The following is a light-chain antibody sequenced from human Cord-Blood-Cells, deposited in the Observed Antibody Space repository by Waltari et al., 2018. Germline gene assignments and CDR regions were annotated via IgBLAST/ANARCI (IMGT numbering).Light chain of an antibody. CDR1: QRVSSY. J-gene: IGKJ3*01. CDR3: QQRSNWPT. V-gene: IGKV3-11*01. Sequence: EIVLTQSPATLSLSPGERATLSCRASQRVSSYLAWYQQKPGQAPRLLIYDASNRATAIPARFSGSGSETDFTLTISSLEPEDFAVYYCQQRSNWPTFGPGTKVDIK. CDR2: DAS.